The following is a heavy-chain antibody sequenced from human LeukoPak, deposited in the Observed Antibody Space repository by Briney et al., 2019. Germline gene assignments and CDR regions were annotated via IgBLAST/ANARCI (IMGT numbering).Heavy chain of an antibody. Sequence: GGSLRLSCAASGFTFSSYGMHWVRQAPGKGLEWVAFIRYDGSNKYYADSVKGRFTISRDNSKNTLYLQMNSLRAEDTAVYYCAKSRPPEMATIIGGSDAFDIWGQGTMVTVSS. CDR1: GFTFSSYG. J-gene: IGHJ3*02. CDR3: AKSRPPEMATIIGGSDAFDI. D-gene: IGHD5-24*01. V-gene: IGHV3-30*02. CDR2: IRYDGSNK.